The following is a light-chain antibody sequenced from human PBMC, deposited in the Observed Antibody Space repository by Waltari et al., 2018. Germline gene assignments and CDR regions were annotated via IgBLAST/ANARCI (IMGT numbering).Light chain of an antibody. J-gene: IGKJ1*01. CDR2: GAS. CDR3: HQCGTSPRT. CDR1: QSVSSTY. V-gene: IGKV3-20*01. Sequence: EVVLTQSPVTLSLSPGERATLSCRASQSVSSTYLAWYQKKAGLPPRLLIFGASIRATGIPDRFSGSGSGTECTLTIDRLEPEDSAVYYCHQCGTSPRTFGQGTKVEIK.